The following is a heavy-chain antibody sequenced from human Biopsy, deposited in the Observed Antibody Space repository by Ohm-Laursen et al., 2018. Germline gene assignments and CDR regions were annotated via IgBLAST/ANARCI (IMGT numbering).Heavy chain of an antibody. D-gene: IGHD6-13*01. CDR3: ARVPLPGIGAAYQGRFLYGMDV. CDR1: GGSFNGYF. V-gene: IGHV4-34*01. J-gene: IGHJ6*02. Sequence: GTLSLTCAVYGGSFNGYFWSWIRQPPGKGLEWIGDITQSGSTNYSPSLKSRVTISVDTAKEQFSLILRSVTAADTAVYYCARVPLPGIGAAYQGRFLYGMDVWGQGTTVSVSS. CDR2: ITQSGST.